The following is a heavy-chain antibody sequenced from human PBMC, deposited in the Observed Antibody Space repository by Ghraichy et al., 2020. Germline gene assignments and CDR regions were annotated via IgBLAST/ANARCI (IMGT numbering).Heavy chain of an antibody. J-gene: IGHJ4*02. D-gene: IGHD6-13*01. CDR3: ARLSGQQLVGSKTPDY. CDR1: GGSISSSSYY. Sequence: GSLSLTCTVSGGSISSSSYYWGWIRQPPGKGLEWIGSIYYSGSTYYNPSLKSRVTISVDTSKNQFSLKLSSVTAADTAVYYCARLSGQQLVGSKTPDYWGQGTLVTVSS. V-gene: IGHV4-39*01. CDR2: IYYSGST.